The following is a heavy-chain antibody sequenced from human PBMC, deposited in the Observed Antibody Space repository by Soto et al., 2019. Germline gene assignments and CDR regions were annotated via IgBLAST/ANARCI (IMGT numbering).Heavy chain of an antibody. CDR2: INSVNGNA. J-gene: IGHJ6*02. V-gene: IGHV1-3*01. CDR3: ARSQGSSTSLEIYYYYYYGMDV. D-gene: IGHD2-2*01. CDR1: GYTFTSYA. Sequence: ASVKVSCKASGYTFTSYAMHWVRQAPGQRLEWMGWINSVNGNAKYAQKFQGRVTITRDTSTSTAYMELSSLRSEDTAVYYCARSQGSSTSLEIYYYYYYGMDVWGQGTTVTVSS.